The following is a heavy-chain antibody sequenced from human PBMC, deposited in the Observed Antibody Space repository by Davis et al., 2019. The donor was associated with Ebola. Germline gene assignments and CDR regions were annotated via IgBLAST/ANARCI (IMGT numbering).Heavy chain of an antibody. CDR3: ARGRATWYPDY. CDR2: IFSAGST. J-gene: IGHJ4*02. D-gene: IGHD6-13*01. CDR1: GFTVSSNH. Sequence: GESLKISCAASGFTVSSNHMNWVRQAPGKGLEWVSIIFSAGSTNYADSVKGRFTISRDNSKSTLFLQMDSLTDDDMAVYYCARGRATWYPDYWGQGTLVTVSS. V-gene: IGHV3-53*05.